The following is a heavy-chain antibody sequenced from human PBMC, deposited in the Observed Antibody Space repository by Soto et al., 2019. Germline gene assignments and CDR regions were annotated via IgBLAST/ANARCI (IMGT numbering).Heavy chain of an antibody. J-gene: IGHJ5*02. D-gene: IGHD6-13*01. CDR2: ISSNSAYI. Sequence: NPGGSLRLSCAASGFTFSTYGMVWVRQAPGKGLEWVSTISSNSAYIYYTDALRGRFTISRDNAKNSLHLQMNSLRAEDTAVYYCTRDASRDSSARGWFDPWGPGTLVTVSS. CDR3: TRDASRDSSARGWFDP. CDR1: GFTFSTYG. V-gene: IGHV3-21*01.